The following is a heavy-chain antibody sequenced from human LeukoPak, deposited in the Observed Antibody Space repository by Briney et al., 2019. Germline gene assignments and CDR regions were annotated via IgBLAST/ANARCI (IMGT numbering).Heavy chain of an antibody. J-gene: IGHJ4*02. CDR2: ISGSGGST. Sequence: PGGSLRLSCAASGFTFSSYAMSWVRQAPGKGLEWVSDISGSGGSTYYADSVKGRFTISRDNARNSLSLQMNNLRAEDTAVYYTGGWNDYWGQGTLVTVSS. D-gene: IGHD7-27*01. V-gene: IGHV3-23*01. CDR3: GGWNDY. CDR1: GFTFSSYA.